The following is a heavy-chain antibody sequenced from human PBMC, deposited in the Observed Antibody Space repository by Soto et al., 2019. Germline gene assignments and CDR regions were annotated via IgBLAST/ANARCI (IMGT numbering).Heavy chain of an antibody. J-gene: IGHJ4*02. V-gene: IGHV3-74*01. CDR1: GLPFTNFW. D-gene: IGHD1-26*01. CDR2: TKSDGSGT. CDR3: ENSYWPVGNY. Sequence: PGGSLRLSCAASGLPFTNFWMHWVRQAPGEGLVWVSRTKSDGSGTRYAESVKGRFTISRDNAKNTLYLQMNSLRVEDTAVYYCENSYWPVGNYWGQGIPVTVSS.